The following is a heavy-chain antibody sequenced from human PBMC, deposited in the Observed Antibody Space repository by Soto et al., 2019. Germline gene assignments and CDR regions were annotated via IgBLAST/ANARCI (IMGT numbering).Heavy chain of an antibody. CDR1: GGSISSYY. J-gene: IGHJ3*02. V-gene: IGHV4-59*01. CDR3: ARNQGSGSDAFDI. Sequence: SETLSLTCTVSGGSISSYYWSWIRQPPGKGLEWIGYIYYSGSTNYNPSLKSRVTISVDTSKNQFSLKLSSVTAADTAVYYCARNQGSGSDAFDIWGQGTMVTVSS. D-gene: IGHD3-10*01. CDR2: IYYSGST.